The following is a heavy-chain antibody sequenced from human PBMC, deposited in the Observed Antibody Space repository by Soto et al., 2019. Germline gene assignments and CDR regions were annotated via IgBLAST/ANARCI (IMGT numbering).Heavy chain of an antibody. V-gene: IGHV1-2*02. D-gene: IGHD2-21*01. J-gene: IGHJ6*02. CDR3: ARERFQVISDGMDV. Sequence: QVQLVQSGADVKTPGASVRVSCKASGYTFTGYYVHWVREAPGQGPEWMGWINPETGGTSYAQKFQGRVTLSRDTSINTAYLELSSLRFDDAAVYFCARERFQVISDGMDVWGQGTTVTVSS. CDR1: GYTFTGYY. CDR2: INPETGGT.